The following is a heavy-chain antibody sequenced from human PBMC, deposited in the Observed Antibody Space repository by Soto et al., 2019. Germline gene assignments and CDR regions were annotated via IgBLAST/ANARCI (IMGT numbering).Heavy chain of an antibody. Sequence: GGSLRLSCAASGFTFSSYGMHWVRQAPGKGLEWVAVISYDGRNKYYADSAKGRFTISRDNAKSTLFLQMNSLRDEDTAVYYCAREFCSGGNCYTYYFDPWGQGIPVTVSS. D-gene: IGHD2-15*01. CDR3: AREFCSGGNCYTYYFDP. J-gene: IGHJ5*02. CDR1: GFTFSSYG. V-gene: IGHV3-30*03. CDR2: ISYDGRNK.